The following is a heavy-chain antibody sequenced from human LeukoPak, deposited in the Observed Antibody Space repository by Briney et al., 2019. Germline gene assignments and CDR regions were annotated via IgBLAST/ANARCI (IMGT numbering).Heavy chain of an antibody. J-gene: IGHJ6*04. Sequence: AGGSLRLSCAASGFTFSSYEMNWVRRAPGKGLEWVSYISSSGSTIYYADSVKGRFTISRDNAKNSLYLQMNSLRAEDTAVYHCAELGITMIGGVWGKGTTVTISS. V-gene: IGHV3-48*03. D-gene: IGHD3-10*02. CDR2: ISSSGSTI. CDR3: AELGITMIGGV. CDR1: GFTFSSYE.